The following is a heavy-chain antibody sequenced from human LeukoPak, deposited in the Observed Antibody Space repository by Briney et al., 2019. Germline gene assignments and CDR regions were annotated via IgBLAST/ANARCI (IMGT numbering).Heavy chain of an antibody. D-gene: IGHD2-15*01. CDR1: GFTFSSYA. CDR3: ARDPEYCSGGSCYSETLAFDI. Sequence: PGGSLRLSCAAFGFTFSSYAMHWVRQAPGKGLEWVAVISYDGSNKYYADSVKGRFTISRDNSKNTLYLQMNSLRAEDTAVYYCARDPEYCSGGSCYSETLAFDIWGQGTMVTVSS. V-gene: IGHV3-30-3*01. CDR2: ISYDGSNK. J-gene: IGHJ3*02.